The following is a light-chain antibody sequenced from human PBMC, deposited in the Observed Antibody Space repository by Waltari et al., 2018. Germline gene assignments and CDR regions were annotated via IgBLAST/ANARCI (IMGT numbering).Light chain of an antibody. CDR1: QSVSRS. J-gene: IGKJ1*01. CDR3: QKYVSIPAT. V-gene: IGKV3-20*01. CDR2: DAS. Sequence: EIVLTQSPGTLSLSPGERATLSCRASQSVSRSLAWYQQKPGQAPRLLIYDASTRATGIPDRFSGSGSGTDFSLTISRLEPEDFAVYYCQKYVSIPATFGQGTKVEIK.